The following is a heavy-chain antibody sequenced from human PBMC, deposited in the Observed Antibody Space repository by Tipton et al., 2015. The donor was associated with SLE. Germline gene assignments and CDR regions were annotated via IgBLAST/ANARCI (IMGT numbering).Heavy chain of an antibody. CDR3: ARGCYDMWSGYYYFDY. CDR2: IHYSGRT. V-gene: IGHV4-39*06. J-gene: IGHJ4*02. Sequence: SLTCTVSGASIRGSACYWGWIRQSPGKGLEWIGSIHYSGRTNDNPSLKSRVTISVDTSKNQSAVKLRSVTAADTADYYCARGCYDMWSGYYYFDYWGQGTLVAVSS. D-gene: IGHD3-3*01. CDR1: GASIRGSACY.